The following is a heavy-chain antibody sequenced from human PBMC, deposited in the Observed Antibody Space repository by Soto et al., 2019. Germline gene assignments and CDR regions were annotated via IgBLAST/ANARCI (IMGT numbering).Heavy chain of an antibody. CDR3: ARDGRDDYRNTLWYFDL. D-gene: IGHD4-17*01. CDR1: DFTVSTNS. Sequence: GGALRLSCVASDFTVSTNSMSWVRQAPGKGLEWVSIIYRGGTTHYADSVRGRFTISRDSSKNTVHLQMNSLRAEDTAVYYCARDGRDDYRNTLWYFDLWGRGTLVTVSS. CDR2: IYRGGTT. J-gene: IGHJ2*01. V-gene: IGHV3-53*01.